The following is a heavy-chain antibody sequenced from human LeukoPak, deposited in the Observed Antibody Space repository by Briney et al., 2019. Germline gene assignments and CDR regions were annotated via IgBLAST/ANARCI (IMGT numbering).Heavy chain of an antibody. D-gene: IGHD6-13*01. Sequence: PPASVKVSCKASGYTFTSYYRHWVRQAPGQGLEWMGIINPSGGSTSYAQKFQGRVTMTRDTSTSTVYMELSSLRSEDTAVYYCASPSSSWNYYYGMDVWGKGTTVTVSS. CDR1: GYTFTSYY. CDR2: INPSGGST. V-gene: IGHV1-46*01. CDR3: ASPSSSWNYYYGMDV. J-gene: IGHJ6*04.